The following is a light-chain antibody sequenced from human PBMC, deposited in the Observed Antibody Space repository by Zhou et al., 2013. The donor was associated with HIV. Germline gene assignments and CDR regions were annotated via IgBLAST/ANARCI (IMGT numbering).Light chain of an antibody. J-gene: IGKJ1*01. CDR2: KAS. CDR1: QSISSW. Sequence: DIQMTQSPSTLSASVGDRVTITCRASQSISSWLAWYQQKPGKAPKLLIYKASSLESGVPSRFSGSGSGTEFTLTISSLQPDDFATYYCQHYNSYSWTFGQGTKVE. V-gene: IGKV1-5*03. CDR3: QHYNSYSWT.